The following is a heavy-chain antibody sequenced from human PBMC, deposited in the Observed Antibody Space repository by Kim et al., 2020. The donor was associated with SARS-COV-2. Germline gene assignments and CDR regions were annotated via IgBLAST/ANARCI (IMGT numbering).Heavy chain of an antibody. D-gene: IGHD1-26*01. CDR2: IYYSGST. CDR3: ATEIVGATQFDY. J-gene: IGHJ4*02. Sequence: SETLSLTCTVSGGSISSSSYYWGWIRQPPGKGLEWIGSIYYSGSTYYNPSLKSRVTISVDTSKNQFSLKLSSVTAADTAVYYCATEIVGATQFDYWGQGTLVTVSS. CDR1: GGSISSSSYY. V-gene: IGHV4-39*01.